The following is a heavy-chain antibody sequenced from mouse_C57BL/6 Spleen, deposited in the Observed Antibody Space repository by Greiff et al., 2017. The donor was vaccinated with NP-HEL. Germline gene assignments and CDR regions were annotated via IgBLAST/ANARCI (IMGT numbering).Heavy chain of an antibody. D-gene: IGHD2-3*01. CDR1: GFNIKDDY. CDR2: IDPENGDT. Sequence: EVMLVESGAELVRPGASVKLSCTASGFNIKDDYMHWVKQRPEQGLEWIGWIDPENGDTEYASKFQGKATITADTSSNTAYLQLSSLTSEDTAVYYCTTSMRGYFDYWGQGTTLTVSS. V-gene: IGHV14-4*01. J-gene: IGHJ2*01. CDR3: TTSMRGYFDY.